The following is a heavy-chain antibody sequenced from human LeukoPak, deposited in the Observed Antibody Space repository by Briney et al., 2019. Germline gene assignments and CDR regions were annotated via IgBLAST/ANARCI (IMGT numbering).Heavy chain of an antibody. Sequence: SETLSLTCTVSGGSLGTFYWSWIRQPPGKRLEGIGDVYYNGNTNYNPSLKSRVTISVYTSKNQFSLKMTSVTAADTAVYYCARQVAATAPVGYWGQGTLVTVSS. CDR3: ARQVAATAPVGY. CDR2: VYYNGNT. D-gene: IGHD6-13*01. V-gene: IGHV4-59*08. CDR1: GGSLGTFY. J-gene: IGHJ4*02.